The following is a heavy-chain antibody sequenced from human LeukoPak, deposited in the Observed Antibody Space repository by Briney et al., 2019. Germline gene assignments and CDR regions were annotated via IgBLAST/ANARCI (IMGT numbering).Heavy chain of an antibody. CDR3: ARDGASAAARRFDP. Sequence: ASVKVSCKASGYTFTSYDINWVRQATGQGLEWMGWMNPNSGNTGYAQKFQGRVTITSSTSTSTAFMELGSLTSEDTAVYYCARDGASAAARRFDPWGHGTLVTVSS. V-gene: IGHV1-8*01. J-gene: IGHJ5*02. D-gene: IGHD6-13*01. CDR2: MNPNSGNT. CDR1: GYTFTSYD.